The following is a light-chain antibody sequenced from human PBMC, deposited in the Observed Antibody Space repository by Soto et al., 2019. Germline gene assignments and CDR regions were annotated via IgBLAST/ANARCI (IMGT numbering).Light chain of an antibody. CDR1: QAISTY. J-gene: IGKJ2*01. CDR2: HAS. Sequence: DIQMTHSPSSLSASVGDRVTITCQASQAISTYLNWYQQKPGKAPNLLIYHASILEAGVPSRFSGSGSGTYFTFTISSLQPEDIATYYCQQYDSLPYTFGQGTKLEIK. CDR3: QQYDSLPYT. V-gene: IGKV1-33*01.